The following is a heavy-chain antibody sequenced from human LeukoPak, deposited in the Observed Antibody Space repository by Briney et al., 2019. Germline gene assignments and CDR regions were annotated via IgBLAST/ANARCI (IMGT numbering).Heavy chain of an antibody. CDR2: ISYDGNIK. CDR3: AFRPVRFLQWLQGAHYFDY. V-gene: IGHV3-30*03. Sequence: PGGSLRLSCAASGFTFSRYWIHWVRQAPGKGLEWVAAISYDGNIKYYGDSVKGRFTISRDNSKNTLDLQMNSLRAEDTAVYYCAFRPVRFLQWLQGAHYFDYWGQGTLVTVSS. CDR1: GFTFSRYW. J-gene: IGHJ4*02. D-gene: IGHD3-3*01.